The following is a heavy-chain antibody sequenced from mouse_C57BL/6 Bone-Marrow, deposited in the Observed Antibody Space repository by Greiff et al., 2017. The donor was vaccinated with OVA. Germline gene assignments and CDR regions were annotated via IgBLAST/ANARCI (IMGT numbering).Heavy chain of an antibody. CDR2: ISYDGSN. J-gene: IGHJ3*01. V-gene: IGHV3-6*01. Sequence: ESGPGLVKPSQSLSLTCSVTGYSITSGYYWNWIRQFPGNKLEWMGYISYDGSNNYNPSLKNRISITRDTSKNQFFLKLNSVTTEDTATYYCARERGYDYAWFAYWGQGTLVTVSA. D-gene: IGHD2-4*01. CDR3: ARERGYDYAWFAY. CDR1: GYSITSGYY.